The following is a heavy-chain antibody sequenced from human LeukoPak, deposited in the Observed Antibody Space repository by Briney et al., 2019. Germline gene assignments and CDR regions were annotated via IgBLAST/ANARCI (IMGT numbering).Heavy chain of an antibody. CDR1: GFTFSSYA. CDR2: ISGSGGST. V-gene: IGHV3-23*01. CDR3: AKDQTGPYYYGMDV. Sequence: PGGSLRLSCAASGFTFSSYAMSWVRQASGKGLEWVSAISGSGGSTYYADSVKGRFTISRDNSKNTLYLQMNSLRAEDTAVYYCAKDQTGPYYYGMDVWGQGTTVTVSS. J-gene: IGHJ6*02.